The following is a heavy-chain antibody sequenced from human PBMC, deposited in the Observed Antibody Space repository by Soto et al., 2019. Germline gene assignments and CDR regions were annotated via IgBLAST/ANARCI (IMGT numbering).Heavy chain of an antibody. D-gene: IGHD2-15*01. CDR2: ISSSSSYI. V-gene: IGHV3-21*01. CDR1: GFTFSSYS. Sequence: GGSLRLSCAASGFTFSSYSMNWVRQAPGKGLEWVSSISSSSSYIYYADSVKGRFTISRDNAKNSLYLQMNSLRAEDTTVYYCARDRGCSGGSCYYRYYYGMDVWGQGTTVTVSS. CDR3: ARDRGCSGGSCYYRYYYGMDV. J-gene: IGHJ6*02.